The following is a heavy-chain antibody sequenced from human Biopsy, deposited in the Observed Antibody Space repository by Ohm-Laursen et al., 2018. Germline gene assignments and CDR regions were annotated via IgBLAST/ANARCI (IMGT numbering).Heavy chain of an antibody. CDR3: ALQSVAQMKNFDY. CDR2: ISPKSGDA. Sequence: SVKVSCKASGFSFTGYYIHWVRQAPGQGLEWMGWISPKSGDANYAHKFQGNITMTRDTSMSTAYMEMSRLRCDDTAVYYCALQSVAQMKNFDYWGRGTLVTVSS. V-gene: IGHV1-2*02. D-gene: IGHD6-19*01. CDR1: GFSFTGYY. J-gene: IGHJ4*02.